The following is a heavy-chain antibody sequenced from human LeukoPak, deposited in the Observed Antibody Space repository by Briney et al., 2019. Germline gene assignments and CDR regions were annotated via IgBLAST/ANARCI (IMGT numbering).Heavy chain of an antibody. CDR1: GFTFSSYG. J-gene: IGHJ5*02. CDR3: ARSHGGNYNWFDP. V-gene: IGHV3-48*04. Sequence: GGTLRLSCAASGFTFSSYGMTWIRQAPGKGLEWFSYISSSGSTIYYADSVKGRFTISRDNAKNSLYLQMHSLRAEDTAVYYCARSHGGNYNWFDPWGQGTLVTVSS. CDR2: ISSSGSTI. D-gene: IGHD4-23*01.